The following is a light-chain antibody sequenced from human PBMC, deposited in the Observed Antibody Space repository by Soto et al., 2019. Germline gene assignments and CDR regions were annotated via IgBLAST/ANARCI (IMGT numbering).Light chain of an antibody. CDR3: QQYNSYPWT. J-gene: IGKJ1*01. V-gene: IGKV3-15*01. CDR1: QSISRN. Sequence: EIVMTQSPATLSVSPGERATLSCRASQSISRNLAWYQQKPGQAPRLLIYGASTRATGIPARFSGSGSGTEFTLTISSLQSEDFATYYCQQYNSYPWTFGQGTKVEIK. CDR2: GAS.